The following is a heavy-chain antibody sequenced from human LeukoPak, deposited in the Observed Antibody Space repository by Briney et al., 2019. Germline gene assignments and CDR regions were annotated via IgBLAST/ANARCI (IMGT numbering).Heavy chain of an antibody. CDR1: GYSFISYW. D-gene: IGHD6-13*01. CDR3: ARLRYLPGIAAAGWGLSGMDV. J-gene: IGHJ6*02. CDR2: IYPGDSDT. V-gene: IGHV5-51*01. Sequence: AGESLKISCKGSGYSFISYWIGWVRQMPGKGLEWMGIIYPGDSDTRYSPSFQGQVTISADKSISTAYLQWSSLKASDTAMYYCARLRYLPGIAAAGWGLSGMDVWGQGTTVTVSS.